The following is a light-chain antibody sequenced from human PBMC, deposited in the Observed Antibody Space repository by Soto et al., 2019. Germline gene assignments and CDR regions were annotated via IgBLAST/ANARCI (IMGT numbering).Light chain of an antibody. Sequence: QSVLTQPASVSGSPGQSITISCTGTSSDVGGYNYVSWYQQHPAKAPKLMIYDVSNRPSGVSNRFSGSKSGNTASLTISGLQAEDEADYYCSSYTSSSTFSVFGTGTKVTVL. CDR2: DVS. V-gene: IGLV2-14*01. CDR1: SSDVGGYNY. CDR3: SSYTSSSTFSV. J-gene: IGLJ1*01.